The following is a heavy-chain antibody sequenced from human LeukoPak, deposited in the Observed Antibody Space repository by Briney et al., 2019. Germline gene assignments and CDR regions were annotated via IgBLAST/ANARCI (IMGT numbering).Heavy chain of an antibody. V-gene: IGHV3-73*01. D-gene: IGHD2-15*01. CDR3: TRHERDCSGGRCSDY. Sequence: GGSLRLSCVASGFTFSDSTTHWVRQASGKGLEWVGHIRSKASNYATTYAASVKGRFTISRDDSKNTAYLQINSLKTEDTAVYYCTRHERDCSGGRCSDYWGQGTPVTVSS. CDR2: IRSKASNYAT. CDR1: GFTFSDST. J-gene: IGHJ4*02.